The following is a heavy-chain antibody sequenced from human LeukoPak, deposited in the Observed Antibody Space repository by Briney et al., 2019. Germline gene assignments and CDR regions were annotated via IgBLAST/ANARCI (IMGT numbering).Heavy chain of an antibody. J-gene: IGHJ4*02. CDR3: AKRATAGGFDS. V-gene: IGHV3-23*01. Sequence: LPGGSLRLSCAASGFTFSSYEMNWVRQAPGEGLEWVSASSGSGDSADYADAVKGRFTISRDNSKSTLYLQMTSLRVDDTAVYYCAKRATAGGFDSWGQGTLVTVSS. CDR2: SSGSGDSA. CDR1: GFTFSSYE. D-gene: IGHD6-13*01.